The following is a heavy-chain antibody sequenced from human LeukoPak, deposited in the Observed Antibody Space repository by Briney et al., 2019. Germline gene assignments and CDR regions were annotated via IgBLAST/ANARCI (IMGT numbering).Heavy chain of an antibody. Sequence: GVSLRLFCAASGFTLNSYAMTGVRQASGKGLEWGSGIPAGWDKTFYADAVKRRFTISRDISENTLYVQTESVRVEDTAVFYCAIGHYPDASCAGDCYYSYWGQGTLVTVSS. CDR1: GFTLNSYA. CDR2: IPAGWDKT. CDR3: AIGHYPDASCAGDCYYSY. D-gene: IGHD2-21*02. V-gene: IGHV3-23*01. J-gene: IGHJ4*02.